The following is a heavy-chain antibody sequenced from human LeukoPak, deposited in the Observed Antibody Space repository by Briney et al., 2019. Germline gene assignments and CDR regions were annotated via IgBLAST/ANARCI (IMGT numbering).Heavy chain of an antibody. V-gene: IGHV3-30*18. Sequence: GRSLRLSCAASGFTFSSYGMHWVRQAPGKGLEWVAVISYDGSNKYYADSVKGRFTISRDNSKNTLYLQMNSLRAEDTAVYYCAKAVSQQLVGDYFDYWGQGTLVTVSS. D-gene: IGHD6-13*01. CDR1: GFTFSSYG. CDR3: AKAVSQQLVGDYFDY. J-gene: IGHJ4*02. CDR2: ISYDGSNK.